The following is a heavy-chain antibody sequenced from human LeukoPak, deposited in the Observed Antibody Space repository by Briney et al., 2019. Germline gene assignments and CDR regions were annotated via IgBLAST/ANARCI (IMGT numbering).Heavy chain of an antibody. D-gene: IGHD1-20*01. J-gene: IGHJ4*02. Sequence: GGSLRLSCAASGFTFSSYWMHWVRQAPGKGLVWVSRINSDGSSTSYADPVKGRFTISRDNAKNTLYLQMNSLRPEDTAVYFCAKDVKYNWNYIDYWGQGTLVAVSS. V-gene: IGHV3-74*01. CDR2: INSDGSST. CDR1: GFTFSSYW. CDR3: AKDVKYNWNYIDY.